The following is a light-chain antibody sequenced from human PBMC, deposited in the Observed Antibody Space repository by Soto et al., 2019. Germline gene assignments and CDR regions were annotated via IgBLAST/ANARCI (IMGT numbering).Light chain of an antibody. CDR3: QQYGSSRT. CDR2: DAS. CDR1: QSVSSTY. J-gene: IGKJ5*01. V-gene: IGKV3-20*01. Sequence: EIVLTQSPGTLSLSPGERATLSCRASQSVSSTYLARYQQKPGQAPRLLIYDASSRATGIPDRFSGSGSGTDFTLTISRLEPEDFAVYYCQQYGSSRTFGQGTRLEI.